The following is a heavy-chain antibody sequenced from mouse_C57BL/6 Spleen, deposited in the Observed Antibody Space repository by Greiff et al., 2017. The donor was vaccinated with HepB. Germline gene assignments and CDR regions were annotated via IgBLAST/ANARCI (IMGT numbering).Heavy chain of an antibody. J-gene: IGHJ3*01. V-gene: IGHV1-55*01. Sequence: QVQLQQPGAELVKPGASVKMSCKASGYTFTSYWITWVKQRPGQGLEWIGEIYPGSGSTYYTEKFKSKATLTVDRSSSTAYMQLSSLRSEDSAVYYCARKNYGYGVAYWGQGTLVTVSA. CDR2: IYPGSGST. CDR3: ARKNYGYGVAY. CDR1: GYTFTSYW. D-gene: IGHD2-2*01.